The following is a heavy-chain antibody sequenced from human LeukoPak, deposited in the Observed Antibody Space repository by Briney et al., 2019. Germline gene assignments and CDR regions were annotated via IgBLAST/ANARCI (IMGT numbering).Heavy chain of an antibody. V-gene: IGHV3-30*18. D-gene: IGHD3-22*01. CDR3: AKDYDSRGYYSYYYGMDV. J-gene: IGHJ6*02. CDR1: GFTFSSYG. CDR2: ISYDGSNK. Sequence: GGSLRLSCAASGFTFSSYGMHWVRQAPGKGLEWVAVISYDGSNKYYADSVKGRFTISRDNSKNTLYLQMNSLRAEDTAVYYCAKDYDSRGYYSYYYGMDVWGQGTTVTVSS.